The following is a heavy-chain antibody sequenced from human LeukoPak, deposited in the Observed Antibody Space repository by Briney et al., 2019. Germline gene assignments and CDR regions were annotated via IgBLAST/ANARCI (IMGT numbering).Heavy chain of an antibody. J-gene: IGHJ6*03. D-gene: IGHD2-2*01. CDR2: ISGSGGST. CDR1: GFTFSSYA. V-gene: IGHV3-23*01. Sequence: GGSLRLSCAASGFTFSSYAMSWVRQAPGKGLEWVSAISGSGGSTYYADSVKGRFTISRDNSKNTLYLQMNSLRAEDTAVYYCAKGNLGYCSSTSCYGIGDYYYMDVWGKGTTVTVSS. CDR3: AKGNLGYCSSTSCYGIGDYYYMDV.